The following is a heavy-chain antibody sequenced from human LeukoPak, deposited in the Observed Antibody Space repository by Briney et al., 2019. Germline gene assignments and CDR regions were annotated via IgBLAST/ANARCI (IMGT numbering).Heavy chain of an antibody. J-gene: IGHJ4*02. V-gene: IGHV3-23*01. CDR2: ISGSGGST. D-gene: IGHD2-15*01. Sequence: GGSLRLSCAASTFSFSAYGMHWVRQAPGKGLEWVSAISGSGGSTYYADSVKGRFTISRDNSKNTLYLQMNSLRAEDTAVYYCAKSGSGGLHWGQGTLVTVSS. CDR1: TFSFSAYG. CDR3: AKSGSGGLH.